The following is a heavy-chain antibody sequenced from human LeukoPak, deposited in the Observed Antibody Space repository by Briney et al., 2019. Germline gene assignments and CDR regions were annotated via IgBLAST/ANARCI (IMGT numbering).Heavy chain of an antibody. CDR3: AIHRSGGSQDDAFDI. J-gene: IGHJ3*02. D-gene: IGHD2-15*01. CDR1: GFTVSSNY. CDR2: IYSGGST. Sequence: PGGSLRLSCAASGFTVSSNYMSWVRQAPGKGLEWVSVIYSGGSTYYADSVKGRFTISRDNSKNTLYLQMNSLRAEDTAVYYCAIHRSGGSQDDAFDIWGQGTMVTVSS. V-gene: IGHV3-53*01.